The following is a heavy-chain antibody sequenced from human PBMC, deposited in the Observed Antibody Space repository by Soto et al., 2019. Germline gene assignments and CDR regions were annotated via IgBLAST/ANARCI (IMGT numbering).Heavy chain of an antibody. CDR2: IYPGDSDT. V-gene: IGHV5-51*01. J-gene: IGHJ6*02. CDR3: AASIFYYGMDV. Sequence: GESLKISFKGSGYTFTNYWIGWVRQMPGKGSEWMGTIYPGDSDTTSNPSFQGQVTISADKCITTTYLQWSSLKASDTDIYYCAASIFYYGMDVWGQGTTVTVS. CDR1: GYTFTNYW.